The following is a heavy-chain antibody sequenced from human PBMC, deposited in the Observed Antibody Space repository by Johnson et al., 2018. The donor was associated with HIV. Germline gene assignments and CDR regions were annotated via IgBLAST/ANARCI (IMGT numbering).Heavy chain of an antibody. CDR3: ARDKGIAARLGAFDI. J-gene: IGHJ3*02. CDR2: ISGRGGST. V-gene: IGHV3-23*04. CDR1: GFRFDDYG. Sequence: EVQLVESGGGVVRPGGSLRLSCAASGFRFDDYGMTWVRQAPGKGLEWVSAISGRGGSTYYADSVKGRFTISRDNSKNTLYLQMNSLRAEDTAVYYCARDKGIAARLGAFDIWGQGTMVTVSS. D-gene: IGHD6-6*01.